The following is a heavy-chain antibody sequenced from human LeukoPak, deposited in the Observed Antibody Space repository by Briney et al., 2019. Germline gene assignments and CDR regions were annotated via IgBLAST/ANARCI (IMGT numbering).Heavy chain of an antibody. CDR1: GGSISSGGYY. V-gene: IGHV4-31*03. D-gene: IGHD6-19*01. CDR3: ASNSVAGKVLVFDY. Sequence: SETLSLTCTVSGGSISSGGYYWSWIRQHPGKGLEWIGYIYYSGSTYYNPSLKSRVTISVDTSKNQFSLKLSSVTAADTAVYYCASNSVAGKVLVFDYWGQRTLVTVSS. CDR2: IYYSGST. J-gene: IGHJ4*02.